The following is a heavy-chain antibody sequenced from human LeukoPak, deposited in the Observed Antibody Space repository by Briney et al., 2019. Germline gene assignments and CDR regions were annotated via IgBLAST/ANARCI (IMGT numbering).Heavy chain of an antibody. CDR2: VSDRGGT. D-gene: IGHD6-19*01. J-gene: IGHJ4*02. Sequence: SETLSLTCSVSGSSISDSYWSWIRQPPGKQMEWIGFVSDRGGTTYNPSLRSRVNISLDTSQNQFSLKVTSVTAADTAIYYCARDGRAGSLFAYWGQGTLVTVSS. CDR3: ARDGRAGSLFAY. V-gene: IGHV4-59*12. CDR1: GSSISDSY.